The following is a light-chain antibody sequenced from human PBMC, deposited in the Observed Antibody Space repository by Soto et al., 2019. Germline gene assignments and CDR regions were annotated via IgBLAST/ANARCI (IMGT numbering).Light chain of an antibody. J-gene: IGLJ1*01. Sequence: QSALTQPASVSGSPGQSITISCTGTSSDIGDYNSVSWYQQHPGKAPKLIIYEVSHRPSGVSNRFSGSKSGNTASLTISGLQADDEADYYCNSLTTSTTPYVFGTGTKVTVL. CDR2: EVS. CDR1: SSDIGDYNS. CDR3: NSLTTSTTPYV. V-gene: IGLV2-14*03.